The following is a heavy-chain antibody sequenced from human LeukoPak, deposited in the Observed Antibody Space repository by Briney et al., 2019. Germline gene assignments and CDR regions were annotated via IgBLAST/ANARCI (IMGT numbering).Heavy chain of an antibody. CDR3: ARGDCYGSGNSGGDY. CDR1: GFTFDDYG. D-gene: IGHD3-10*01. CDR2: INWNGGST. Sequence: PGGSLRLSCAASGFTFDDYGMSWVRQAPGKGLEWVSGINWNGGSTGYADSVKGRFTISRDNAKNSLYLQMNSLRAEDTALYYCARGDCYGSGNSGGDYWGQGTLVTVSS. V-gene: IGHV3-20*04. J-gene: IGHJ4*02.